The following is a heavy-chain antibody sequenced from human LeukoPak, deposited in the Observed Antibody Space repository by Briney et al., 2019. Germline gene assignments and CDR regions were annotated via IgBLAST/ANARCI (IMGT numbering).Heavy chain of an antibody. Sequence: ASVKVSCKASGYTFTGYYIHWVRQAPGQGLEWMGWINLNSGGTNSAQKFQGRVAMTRDMSTSTVYMELSSLRSEDTAVYYCARDARYRGWFDPWGQGTLVTVSS. V-gene: IGHV1-2*02. CDR1: GYTFTGYY. CDR2: INLNSGGT. D-gene: IGHD4-11*01. CDR3: ARDARYRGWFDP. J-gene: IGHJ5*02.